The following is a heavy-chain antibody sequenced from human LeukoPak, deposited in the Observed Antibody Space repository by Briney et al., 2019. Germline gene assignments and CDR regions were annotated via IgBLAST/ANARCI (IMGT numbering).Heavy chain of an antibody. CDR3: ARWGLNYYGSGSYEDY. CDR2: INWNGGST. J-gene: IGHJ4*02. V-gene: IGHV3-20*04. CDR1: GFTFDDYG. Sequence: GGSLRLSCAASGFTFDDYGMSWVRQAPGKGLEWVSGINWNGGSTGYADSVKGRFTISRDNAKNSLYLQMNSLRAEDTALYYCARWGLNYYGSGSYEDYWGQGTLFTVSS. D-gene: IGHD3-10*01.